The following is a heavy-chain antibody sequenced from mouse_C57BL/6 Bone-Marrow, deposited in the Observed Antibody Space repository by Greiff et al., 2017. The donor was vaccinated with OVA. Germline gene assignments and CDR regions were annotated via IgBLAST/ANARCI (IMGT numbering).Heavy chain of an antibody. J-gene: IGHJ2*01. CDR1: GYTFTSYW. D-gene: IGHD2-4*01. Sequence: VQLQQPGAELVRPGSSVKLSCKASGYTFTSYWMDWVKQRPGQGLEWIGNIYPSDGETHYNQKFKDKATLTVDKSSSTAYMQLSSLTSEDSAVYYCARWDYPFDYWGQGTTLTVSS. V-gene: IGHV1-61*01. CDR2: IYPSDGET. CDR3: ARWDYPFDY.